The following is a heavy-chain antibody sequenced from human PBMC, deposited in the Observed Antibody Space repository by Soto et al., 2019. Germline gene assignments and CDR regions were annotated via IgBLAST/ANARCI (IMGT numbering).Heavy chain of an antibody. V-gene: IGHV4-31*03. CDR2: IYYSGST. CDR1: GGCISSGGYY. Sequence: PSETLSLTCTVSGGCISSGGYYWSWIRQHPGKGLEWIGYIYYSGSTYYNPSLKSRVTISVDTSKNQFSLKLSSVTAADTAVYYCAVTLGNTYYYYYGMDVWGQGTTVTVSS. CDR3: AVTLGNTYYYYYGMDV. D-gene: IGHD5-18*01. J-gene: IGHJ6*02.